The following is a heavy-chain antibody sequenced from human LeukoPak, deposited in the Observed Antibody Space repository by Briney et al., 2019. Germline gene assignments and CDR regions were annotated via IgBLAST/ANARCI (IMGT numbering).Heavy chain of an antibody. D-gene: IGHD6-13*01. J-gene: IGHJ4*02. CDR3: ARDVGIAADQYDY. CDR2: INPNSGGT. V-gene: IGHV1-2*02. Sequence: ASVKVSCKASGYTFTGYYMHWVRQAPGQGLEWMGWINPNSGGTNYAQKFQGRVTMTRDTSISTAYMELSRLRSDDTAVYYCARDVGIAADQYDYWGQGTLVTVSS. CDR1: GYTFTGYY.